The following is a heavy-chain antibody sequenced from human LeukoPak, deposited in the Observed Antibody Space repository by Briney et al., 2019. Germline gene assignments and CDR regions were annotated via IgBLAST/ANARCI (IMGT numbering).Heavy chain of an antibody. CDR2: ISYDGSNK. V-gene: IGHV3-30*18. Sequence: PGGSLRLSCAASGFTFSSYGMHWVRQAPGKGLEWVAVISYDGSNKYYADSVKGRFTISRDNSKNTLYLQMNSLRAEDTAVYYCAKQPLPEVVVAAPGYFQHWGQGTLVTVSS. CDR3: AKQPLPEVVVAAPGYFQH. J-gene: IGHJ1*01. D-gene: IGHD2-15*01. CDR1: GFTFSSYG.